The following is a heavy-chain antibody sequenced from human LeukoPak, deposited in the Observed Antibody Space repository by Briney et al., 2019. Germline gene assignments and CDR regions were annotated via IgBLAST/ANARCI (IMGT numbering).Heavy chain of an antibody. V-gene: IGHV3-30*02. CDR2: IRYDGSNK. CDR1: GFTFSSYG. D-gene: IGHD6-6*01. Sequence: GGSLRLSCAASGFTFSSYGMHWVRQAPGKGLEWVAFIRYDGSNKYYADSVKGRFTISRDNSKNTLYLQMNSLRAEDTAVYYCANLPLRIAARPGDYWGQGTLVTVSS. J-gene: IGHJ4*02. CDR3: ANLPLRIAARPGDY.